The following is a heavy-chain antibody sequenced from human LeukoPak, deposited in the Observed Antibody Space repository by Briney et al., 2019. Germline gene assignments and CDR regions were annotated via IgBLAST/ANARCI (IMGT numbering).Heavy chain of an antibody. Sequence: GESLKISCKGFGYSFPSYWIARVRQMPGKGLEWMGIIYPGDSDTRYSPSFQGQVTISVDRSITTAYLQWSSLKTSDTAMYYCARRNTYTSSWYDSWGQGTLVTVSS. CDR3: ARRNTYTSSWYDS. J-gene: IGHJ5*01. CDR2: IYPGDSDT. D-gene: IGHD6-13*01. CDR1: GYSFPSYW. V-gene: IGHV5-51*01.